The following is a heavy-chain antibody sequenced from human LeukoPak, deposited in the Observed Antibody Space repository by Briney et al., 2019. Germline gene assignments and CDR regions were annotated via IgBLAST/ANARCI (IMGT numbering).Heavy chain of an antibody. CDR3: ARGVYYNILTGYRSRNLGFDY. V-gene: IGHV3-7*01. Sequence: PGGSLRLSCAASGFTCSSYCMSWGRQAPRRGREWVANIKQDGSEKYYVDSVKGRFTISRDNAKNSLYLQMNSLRVEDTAVYYCARGVYYNILTGYRSRNLGFDYWGQGTLVTVSS. J-gene: IGHJ4*02. CDR1: GFTCSSYC. CDR2: IKQDGSEK. D-gene: IGHD3-9*01.